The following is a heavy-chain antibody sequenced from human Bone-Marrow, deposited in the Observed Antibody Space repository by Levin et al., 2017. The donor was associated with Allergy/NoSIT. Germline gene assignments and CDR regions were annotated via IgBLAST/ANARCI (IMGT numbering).Heavy chain of an antibody. CDR2: ISSSGSTI. V-gene: IGHV3-48*03. CDR1: GFTFSSYE. J-gene: IGHJ4*02. Sequence: LSLTCAASGFTFSSYEMNWVRQAPGKGLEWVSYISSSGSTIYYADSVKGRFTISRDNAKNSLYLQMNSLRAEDTAVYYCASGRTLLLGYFDYWGQGTLVTVSS. D-gene: IGHD2-2*01. CDR3: ASGRTLLLGYFDY.